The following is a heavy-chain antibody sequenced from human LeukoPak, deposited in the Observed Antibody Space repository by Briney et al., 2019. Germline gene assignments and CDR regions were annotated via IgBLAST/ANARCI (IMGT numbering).Heavy chain of an antibody. J-gene: IGHJ4*02. Sequence: GGSLRLSCAASGFTFSSYALSWVRRAPGKGLEWVSAISGSGGSTYYADSVKGRFTISRDNSKNTLYLQMNSLRAEDTAVYYCAGVIAAPDLDYWGQGTLVAVSS. V-gene: IGHV3-23*01. CDR3: AGVIAAPDLDY. CDR1: GFTFSSYA. CDR2: ISGSGGST. D-gene: IGHD6-13*01.